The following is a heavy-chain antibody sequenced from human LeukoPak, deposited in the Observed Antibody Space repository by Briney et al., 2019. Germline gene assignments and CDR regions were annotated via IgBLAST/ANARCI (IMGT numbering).Heavy chain of an antibody. CDR3: AKGGIAAAGTSFYFDY. CDR2: IIPIFGTA. D-gene: IGHD6-13*01. V-gene: IGHV1-69*13. J-gene: IGHJ4*02. Sequence: SVKVSCKASGGTFSSYAISWVRQAPGQGLEWMGGIIPIFGTANYAQKFQGRVTITADESTSTAYMELSSLRSEDTAVYYCAKGGIAAAGTSFYFDYWGQGTLVTVSS. CDR1: GGTFSSYA.